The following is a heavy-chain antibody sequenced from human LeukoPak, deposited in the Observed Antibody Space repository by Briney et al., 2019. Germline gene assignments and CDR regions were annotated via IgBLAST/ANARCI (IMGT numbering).Heavy chain of an antibody. CDR1: GFTFTSSA. CDR3: AAGGYSGYDGPPFDY. D-gene: IGHD5-12*01. V-gene: IGHV1-58*01. Sequence: SVKVSCKASGFTFTSSAVQWVRQARGQRLVWIGWIVVGSGNTNYAQKFQERVTITRDMSTSTAYMELSSLRSEDTAVYYCAAGGYSGYDGPPFDYWGQGTLVTVSS. CDR2: IVVGSGNT. J-gene: IGHJ4*02.